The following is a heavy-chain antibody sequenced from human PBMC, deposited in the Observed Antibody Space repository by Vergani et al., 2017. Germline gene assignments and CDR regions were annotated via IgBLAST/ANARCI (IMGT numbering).Heavy chain of an antibody. J-gene: IGHJ4*02. CDR3: AKEINEYSSSASLDY. D-gene: IGHD6-6*01. Sequence: EVQLVESGGGLVQPGRSLRLSCAASGFTFDDYAMHWVRPAPGKGLEWVSGISWNSGSIGYADSVKGRFTISRDNAKNSLYLQMNSLRAEDTALYYCAKEINEYSSSASLDYWGQGTLVTVSS. CDR2: ISWNSGSI. CDR1: GFTFDDYA. V-gene: IGHV3-9*01.